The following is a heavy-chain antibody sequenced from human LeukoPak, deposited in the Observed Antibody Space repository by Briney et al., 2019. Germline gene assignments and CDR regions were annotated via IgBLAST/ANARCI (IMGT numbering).Heavy chain of an antibody. J-gene: IGHJ4*02. D-gene: IGHD3-9*01. CDR3: ARDRYYDILTGYYPL. Sequence: GASVKVSCKASGYTFTGYYMHWVRQAPGQGLEWMGRINPNSGGTNYAQKFQGRVTMTRDTSISTAYMELSRLRSDDTAVYYCARDRYYDILTGYYPLWGQGTLVTVSS. CDR1: GYTFTGYY. CDR2: INPNSGGT. V-gene: IGHV1-2*06.